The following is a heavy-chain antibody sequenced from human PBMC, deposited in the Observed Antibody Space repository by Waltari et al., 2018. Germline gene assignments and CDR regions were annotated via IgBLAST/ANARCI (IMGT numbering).Heavy chain of an antibody. D-gene: IGHD3-22*01. CDR3: ARDVDYYDSSGYYHYGY. J-gene: IGHJ4*02. V-gene: IGHV1-46*01. CDR1: GYTFTSYY. CDR2: INPSGGRT. Sequence: QVQLVQSGAEVKKPGASVKVSCKASGYTFTSYYMHWVRQAPGQGLEWMGIINPSGGRTSYAQKFQGRVTMTRDTSTSTVYMELSSLRSEDTAVYYCARDVDYYDSSGYYHYGYWGQGTLVTVSS.